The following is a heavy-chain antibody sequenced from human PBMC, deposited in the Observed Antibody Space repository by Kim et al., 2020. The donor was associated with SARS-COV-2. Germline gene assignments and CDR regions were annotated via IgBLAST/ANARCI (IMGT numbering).Heavy chain of an antibody. D-gene: IGHD3-10*01. J-gene: IGHJ3*02. V-gene: IGHV2-5*02. Sequence: SGPTLVNPTQTLTLTCTFSGFSLSTSGVGVGWIRQPPGKALEWLALIYWDDDKRYSPSLKSRLTITKDTSKNQVVLTMTNMDPVDTATYYCAHRRAGVLLWFGERYDAFDIWGQGTMVTVSS. CDR3: AHRRAGVLLWFGERYDAFDI. CDR1: GFSLSTSGVG. CDR2: IYWDDDK.